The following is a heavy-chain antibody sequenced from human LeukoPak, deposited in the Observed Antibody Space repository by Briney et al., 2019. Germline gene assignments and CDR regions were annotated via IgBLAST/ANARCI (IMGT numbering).Heavy chain of an antibody. CDR2: IKQDGSEK. CDR3: TRDRSGQD. J-gene: IGHJ4*02. D-gene: IGHD1-1*01. Sequence: GGSLRLSCAASGFTFSSYWMSWVHQAPGKGLQWVANIKQDGSEKYYVDSVKGRFTISRDNAKNSPYLQMNSLRAEDTAVYYCTRDRSGQDWGQGTLVTVSS. V-gene: IGHV3-7*05. CDR1: GFTFSSYW.